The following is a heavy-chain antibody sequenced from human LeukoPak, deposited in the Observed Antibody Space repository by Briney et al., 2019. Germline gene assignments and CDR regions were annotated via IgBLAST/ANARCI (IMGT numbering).Heavy chain of an antibody. CDR2: IYHSGST. Sequence: SETLSLTCAVSGCSISSGYYWGWIRQPSGKGLEWIGSIYHSGSTYYNPSLKSRVTISVDTSKNQFSLKLSSVTAADTAVYYCARVTDIVVVPDHNWFDPWGQGTLVTVSS. CDR3: ARVTDIVVVPDHNWFDP. J-gene: IGHJ5*02. CDR1: GCSISSGYY. V-gene: IGHV4-38-2*01. D-gene: IGHD2-2*01.